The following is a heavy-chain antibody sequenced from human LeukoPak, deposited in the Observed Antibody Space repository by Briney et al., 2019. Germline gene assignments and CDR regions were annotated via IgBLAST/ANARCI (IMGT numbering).Heavy chain of an antibody. J-gene: IGHJ4*02. CDR3: ARDLVLTNHFGATN. CDR2: INPNSGGT. CDR1: GYTFTGYY. Sequence: GASVKVSCKASGYTFTGYYMHWVRQAPGQGLEWMGWINPNSGGTNYAQKFQGRVTMTRDTSISTAYMELSRLRSEDTAVYYCARDLVLTNHFGATNWGQRTLVTVSS. V-gene: IGHV1-2*02. D-gene: IGHD4/OR15-4a*01.